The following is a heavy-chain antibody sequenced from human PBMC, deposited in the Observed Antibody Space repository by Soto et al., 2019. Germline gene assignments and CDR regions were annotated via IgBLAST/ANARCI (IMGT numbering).Heavy chain of an antibody. J-gene: IGHJ6*02. Sequence: QVQLVQSGAEVKKPGSSVKVSCKASGGTFSSYAISWVRQAPGQGLEWMGGIIPIFDTANYAQKFQGRVTLTADESTGTAYMVLSSRRSEDTAVYYCARHDCISSSCYYYYYYGMDVWGQGTTVTVSS. CDR3: ARHDCISSSCYYYYYYGMDV. D-gene: IGHD2-2*01. CDR1: GGTFSSYA. CDR2: IIPIFDTA. V-gene: IGHV1-69*12.